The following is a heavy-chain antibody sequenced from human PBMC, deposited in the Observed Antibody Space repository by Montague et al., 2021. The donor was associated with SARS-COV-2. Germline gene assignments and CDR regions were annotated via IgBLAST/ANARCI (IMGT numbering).Heavy chain of an antibody. J-gene: IGHJ2*01. V-gene: IGHV4-59*12. CDR3: ARGSGWYKYWYFDL. CDR2: FYYIGST. CDR1: GGSISSYY. Sequence: SETLSLTCTVSGGSISSYYWSWIRQPPGKGLEWIGYFYYIGSTNYNPSLKSRVTMSIDTSKNQFSLKLSSVTAADTAVYYCARGSGWYKYWYFDLWGRGTLVTVSS. D-gene: IGHD6-19*01.